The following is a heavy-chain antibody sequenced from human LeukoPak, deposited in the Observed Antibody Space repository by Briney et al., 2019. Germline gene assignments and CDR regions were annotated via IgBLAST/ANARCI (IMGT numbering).Heavy chain of an antibody. CDR3: ARGLSGIADY. CDR1: GFTFSSYG. V-gene: IGHV3-30*02. Sequence: PGGSLRLSCSASGFTFSSYGMHWVRQAPGKGLEWVAFIRYDGSNKYYADSVKGRFTISRDNSKNTLYLQMNSLRAEDTAVYYCARGLSGIADYWGQGTLVTVSS. CDR2: IRYDGSNK. D-gene: IGHD2-21*01. J-gene: IGHJ4*02.